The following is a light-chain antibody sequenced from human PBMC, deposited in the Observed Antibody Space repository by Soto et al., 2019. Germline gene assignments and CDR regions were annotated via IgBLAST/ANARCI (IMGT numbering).Light chain of an antibody. J-gene: IGKJ1*01. Sequence: EIMLTQSPGTLSLSPGERATLSCRASQSVISSYLAWYQQKPGQAPSLLIYGASSRATGIPDRFSGRGSGTDFTLTISRLEPEDFALYYCQQYGDSPFTFGQGTKVDNK. CDR2: GAS. V-gene: IGKV3-20*01. CDR1: QSVISSY. CDR3: QQYGDSPFT.